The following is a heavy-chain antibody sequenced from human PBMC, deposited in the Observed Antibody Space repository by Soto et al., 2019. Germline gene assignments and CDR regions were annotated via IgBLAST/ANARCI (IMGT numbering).Heavy chain of an antibody. CDR3: ARVVPGAEAWFGP. CDR1: GYTFSNYG. J-gene: IGHJ5*02. CDR2: ISLYSDGT. D-gene: IGHD2-2*01. V-gene: IGHV1-18*01. Sequence: ASVKVSCKTSGYTFSNYGIAWVRQAPGQPLEWLGWISLYSDGTNYAQKFQGRVSMTTDTSTTTAYMELRSLRSDDTAVYYCARVVPGAEAWFGPWGQGTLVTVSS.